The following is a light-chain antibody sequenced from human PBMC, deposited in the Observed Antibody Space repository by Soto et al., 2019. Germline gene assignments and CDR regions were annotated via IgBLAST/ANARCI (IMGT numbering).Light chain of an antibody. V-gene: IGLV2-23*01. J-gene: IGLJ1*01. CDR3: CSWG. Sequence: QSALTQPASVSGSPGQSITISCTGTSSDVGSYNLVSWYQQHPGKAPKLMIYEGSKRPSGVSNRFSGSKSGNTASLTISGLQAEDEADYYCCSWGFGTGTKVTVL. CDR1: SSDVGSYNL. CDR2: EGS.